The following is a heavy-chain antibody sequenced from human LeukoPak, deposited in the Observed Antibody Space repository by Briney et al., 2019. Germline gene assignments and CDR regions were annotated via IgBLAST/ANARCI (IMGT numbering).Heavy chain of an antibody. Sequence: GGSLRLSCAASGFTFSNAWMSWVRQAPGKGLEWVGRIKSKTDGGTTDYAAPVKGRFTISRDDSKNTLYLQMNSLKTEDTAVYYCTTDHPYDLYPYALDIWGQGTMVTVSS. J-gene: IGHJ3*02. V-gene: IGHV3-15*01. CDR3: TTDHPYDLYPYALDI. D-gene: IGHD3/OR15-3a*01. CDR1: GFTFSNAW. CDR2: IKSKTDGGTT.